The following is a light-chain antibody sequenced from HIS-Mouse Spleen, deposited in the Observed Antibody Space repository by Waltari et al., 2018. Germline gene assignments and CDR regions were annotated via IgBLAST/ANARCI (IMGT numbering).Light chain of an antibody. CDR3: QSYDSSLSGPVV. V-gene: IGLV1-40*01. CDR1: SSNIGAGYA. J-gene: IGLJ2*01. Sequence: QSVLTQPPSVSGAPGQRVTISCTGSSSNIGAGYAVPWSQQLPGTAPKLLIYGNSNRPSGVPDRFSGSKSGTSASLAITGLQAEDEADYYCQSYDSSLSGPVVFGGGTKLTVL. CDR2: GNS.